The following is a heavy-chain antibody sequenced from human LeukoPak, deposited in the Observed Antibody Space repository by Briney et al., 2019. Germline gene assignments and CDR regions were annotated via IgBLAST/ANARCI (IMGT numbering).Heavy chain of an antibody. Sequence: ASVKVSCKASGYTFTSYDINWVRQATGQGLEWMGWISSYNGNAYYAPKFQERLSMTTNSSMNTVHMELRSLRSDDTAVYYCARLLRDDTGRGWLDPWGQGTLVSVSS. CDR2: ISSYNGNA. CDR3: ARLLRDDTGRGWLDP. CDR1: GYTFTSYD. J-gene: IGHJ5*02. D-gene: IGHD3-10*01. V-gene: IGHV1-18*01.